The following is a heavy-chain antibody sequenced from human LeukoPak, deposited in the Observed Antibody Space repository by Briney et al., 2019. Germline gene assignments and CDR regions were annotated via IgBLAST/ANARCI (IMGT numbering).Heavy chain of an antibody. D-gene: IGHD2-15*01. J-gene: IGHJ4*02. CDR1: GFPFSPLA. CDR2: ISGNGRTT. CDR3: ARDFCSAGSCYPDN. V-gene: IGHV3-23*01. Sequence: TGGSLRLSCEASGFPFSPLAMSWVRQAPGKGPEWVSIISGNGRTTYYADSVKGRFTISRDNSKNTLYLQMNSLRVEDTAVYYCARDFCSAGSCYPDNWGQGTLVTASS.